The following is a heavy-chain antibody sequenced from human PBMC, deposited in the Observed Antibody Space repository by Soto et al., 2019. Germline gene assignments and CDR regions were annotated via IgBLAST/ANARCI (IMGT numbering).Heavy chain of an antibody. CDR3: HGYGY. CDR2: IYSGDTT. CDR1: GFSVRANY. Sequence: EVQLVESGGGLIQPGGSLRLSCAVSGFSVRANYMSWVRQAPGKGLEWGSVIYSGDTTYYADSVKGRFIISRDISKNILYLQMNILRAEDTAVYYCHGYGYWVQGTLVTVSS. V-gene: IGHV3-53*01. J-gene: IGHJ4*02. D-gene: IGHD5-18*01.